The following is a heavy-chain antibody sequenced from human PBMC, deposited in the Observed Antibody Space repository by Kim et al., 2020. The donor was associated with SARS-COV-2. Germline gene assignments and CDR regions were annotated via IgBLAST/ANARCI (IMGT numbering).Heavy chain of an antibody. CDR1: GGSISSSNW. CDR2: IYHSGST. Sequence: SETLSLTCAVSGGSISSSNWWSWVRQPPGKGLEWIGEIYHSGSTNYNPSLKSRVTISVDKSKNQFSLKLSSVTAADTAVYYCARDSGYYENRRFDYWGQGTLVTVSS. D-gene: IGHD3-22*01. CDR3: ARDSGYYENRRFDY. J-gene: IGHJ4*02. V-gene: IGHV4-4*02.